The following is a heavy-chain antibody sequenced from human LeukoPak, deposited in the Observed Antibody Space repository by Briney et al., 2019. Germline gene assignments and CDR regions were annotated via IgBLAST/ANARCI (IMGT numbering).Heavy chain of an antibody. CDR1: GFMFSRYW. CDR3: ARDGAARVSGSFGD. CDR2: INLDGSEK. Sequence: PGGSLRLSCGASGFMFSRYWMSWVRQAPGKGLEWVANINLDGSEKHYVDSVKGRFTISRDNAKNSLYLQVNSLRAEDTAVYYCARDGAARVSGSFGDWGQGTLVTVSS. D-gene: IGHD3-10*01. V-gene: IGHV3-7*01. J-gene: IGHJ4*02.